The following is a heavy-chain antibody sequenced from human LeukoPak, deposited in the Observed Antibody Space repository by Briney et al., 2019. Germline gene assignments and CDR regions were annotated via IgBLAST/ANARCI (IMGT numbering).Heavy chain of an antibody. CDR3: AREAIIPAAGPDRDYFDY. CDR1: GFSFSTYW. Sequence: QPGGSLRLSCAASGFSFSTYWMTWVRQAPGKGLEWVANIKQDGSEKYYVDSVKGRFTISRDNAKNSLYLQMNSLRAEDTAVYYCAREAIIPAAGPDRDYFDYWGQGTLVTVSS. CDR2: IKQDGSEK. J-gene: IGHJ4*02. V-gene: IGHV3-7*01. D-gene: IGHD6-13*01.